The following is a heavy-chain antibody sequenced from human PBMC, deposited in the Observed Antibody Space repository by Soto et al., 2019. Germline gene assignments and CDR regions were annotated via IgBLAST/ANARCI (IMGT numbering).Heavy chain of an antibody. V-gene: IGHV1-18*01. D-gene: IGHD3-10*01. CDR2: ISAYNGNT. J-gene: IGHJ6*02. CDR3: ARDNGFGESDV. Sequence: QVQLVQSGAEVKKPGASVKVSCKASGYSFTSYGISWVRQAPGQGLEWMGWISAYNGNTNYAQKLQGRVTMTTDTSASKAYMELRSRRSDDTAVYYCARDNGFGESDVWGQGTTVTVSS. CDR1: GYSFTSYG.